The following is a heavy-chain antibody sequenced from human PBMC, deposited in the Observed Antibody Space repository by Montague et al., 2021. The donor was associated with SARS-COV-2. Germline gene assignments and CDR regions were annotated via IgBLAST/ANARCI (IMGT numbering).Heavy chain of an antibody. J-gene: IGHJ3*02. V-gene: IGHV4-34*01. CDR2: INLCGSI. CDR1: GGSFSGYY. D-gene: IGHD3-22*01. Sequence: SETLSLTCAVYGGSFSGYYWSWIRKPPGKGLEWIGEINLCGSINXNPSLKRRVTISVDTSKNQFSLKLSSVTAADTAVYYCARVPDYYDSSGYYFDAFDNWGQGTMVTVSS. CDR3: ARVPDYYDSSGYYFDAFDN.